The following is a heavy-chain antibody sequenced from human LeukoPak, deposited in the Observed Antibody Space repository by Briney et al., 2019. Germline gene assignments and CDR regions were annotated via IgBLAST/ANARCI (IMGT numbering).Heavy chain of an antibody. CDR3: ARGYTTDYYYMDV. D-gene: IGHD1-14*01. J-gene: IGHJ6*03. CDR2: IYYSGST. V-gene: IGHV4-59*01. CDR1: GGSISSYY. Sequence: PSETLSLTCTVSGGSISSYYWSWIRQPPGKGLEWIGYIYYSGSTNYNPSLKSRVTISVDTSKNRFSLKLSSVTAADTAVYYCARGYTTDYYYMDVWGKGTTFTVPS.